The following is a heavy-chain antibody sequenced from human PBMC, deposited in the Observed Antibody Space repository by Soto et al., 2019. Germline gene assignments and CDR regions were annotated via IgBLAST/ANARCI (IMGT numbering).Heavy chain of an antibody. D-gene: IGHD2-15*01. CDR1: GFTVSSNY. V-gene: IGHV3-66*01. CDR3: ASNGILKAHRAFDI. CDR2: IYSGGST. J-gene: IGHJ3*02. Sequence: GGSLRLSCAASGFTVSSNYMSWVRQAPGKGLEWVSVIYSGGSTYYADSVKGRFTISRDNSKNTLYLQMNSLRAEDTAVYYCASNGILKAHRAFDIWGQGTMVTVSS.